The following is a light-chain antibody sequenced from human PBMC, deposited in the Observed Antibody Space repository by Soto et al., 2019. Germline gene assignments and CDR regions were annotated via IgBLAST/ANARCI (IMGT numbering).Light chain of an antibody. CDR2: RNN. V-gene: IGLV1-44*01. Sequence: QSVLTQPPSASGTPGQRVTISCSGSSSNIGRNSVNWYRQLPGTAPKLLIYRNNQRPSGVPDRFSGSKSGTSASLAISGLQSEDEADYYCAAWDDSLDGGVFGGGTKVTGL. J-gene: IGLJ3*02. CDR3: AAWDDSLDGGV. CDR1: SSNIGRNS.